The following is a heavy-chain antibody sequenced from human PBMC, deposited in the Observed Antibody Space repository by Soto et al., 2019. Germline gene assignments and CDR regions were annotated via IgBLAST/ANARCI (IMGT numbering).Heavy chain of an antibody. CDR3: ARDHGTSASESLIRGTDY. V-gene: IGHV3-33*01. D-gene: IGHD3-10*01. J-gene: IGHJ4*02. CDR1: GFTFSNNG. CDR2: IWYDGSNK. Sequence: GGSLRLSCAASGFTFSNNGMHWVRQAPGKGLEWVAIIWYDGSNKYYADSVEGRFTISRDNSKNILYLQMNSLRAEDTAVYYCARDHGTSASESLIRGTDYWGQGTLVTVSS.